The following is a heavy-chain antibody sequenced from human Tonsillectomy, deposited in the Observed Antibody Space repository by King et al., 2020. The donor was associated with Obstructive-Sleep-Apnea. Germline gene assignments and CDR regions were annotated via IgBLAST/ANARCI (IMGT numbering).Heavy chain of an antibody. CDR3: AGGKGVISGWNYYYYGMDV. D-gene: IGHD3-16*02. J-gene: IGHJ6*02. V-gene: IGHV3-30-3*01. CDR2: ISYDGSNK. Sequence: QLVQSGGGVVQPGRSLRLSCAASGFTFSSYAMHWVRQAPGKGLEWVAVISYDGSNKYYADSVKGRFTISRDNSKNTLYLQMNSLRAEDTAVYYCAGGKGVISGWNYYYYGMDVWGQGTTVTVSS. CDR1: GFTFSSYA.